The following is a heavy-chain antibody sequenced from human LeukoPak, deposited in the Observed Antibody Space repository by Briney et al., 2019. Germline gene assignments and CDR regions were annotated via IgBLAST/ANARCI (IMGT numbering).Heavy chain of an antibody. CDR3: ARPPGIRHSGSYVDY. V-gene: IGHV4-59*08. Sequence: SETLYLTCTVSGGSISGYYWSWIRQPPGKGLEWIGYIYYSGSTNYNPSLKSRVTISVDTSKNQFSLKLSSVTAADTAVYYCARPPGIRHSGSYVDYWGQGTLVTVSS. D-gene: IGHD1-26*01. J-gene: IGHJ4*02. CDR2: IYYSGST. CDR1: GGSISGYY.